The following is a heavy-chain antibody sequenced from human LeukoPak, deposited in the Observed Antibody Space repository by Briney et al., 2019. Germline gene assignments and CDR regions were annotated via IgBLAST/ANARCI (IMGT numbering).Heavy chain of an antibody. Sequence: PGGSLRLSCAASGFTFSNYGMHWVRQAPGKGLEWVAVISFDGSSKDYAESVKGRFTISRDNSKNTLYLQMNSLRVEDTAVYYCAELGITMIGGVWGKGTTVTISS. J-gene: IGHJ6*04. V-gene: IGHV3-30*18. CDR2: ISFDGSSK. D-gene: IGHD3-10*02. CDR3: AELGITMIGGV. CDR1: GFTFSNYG.